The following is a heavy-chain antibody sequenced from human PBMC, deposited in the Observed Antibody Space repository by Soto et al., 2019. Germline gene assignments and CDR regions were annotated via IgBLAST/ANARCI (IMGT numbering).Heavy chain of an antibody. CDR2: INSDGSST. CDR3: ARDSDWLHYLGAFYF. CDR1: AFTFKNHW. Sequence: PGGSLRISCAASAFTFKNHWMHWVRQVPGKGLVWVSRINSDGSSTTYADSVKGRFTTSRDNAKNTLYLRMNSLRAEDTAVYYYARDSDWLHYLGAFYFWGKGTMVT. J-gene: IGHJ3*01. V-gene: IGHV3-74*03. D-gene: IGHD3-9*01.